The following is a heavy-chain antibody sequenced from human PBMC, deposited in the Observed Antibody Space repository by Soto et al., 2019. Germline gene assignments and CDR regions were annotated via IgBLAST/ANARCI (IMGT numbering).Heavy chain of an antibody. CDR3: ATEQIPYYYSYCMDV. CDR1: GGTFSSYA. V-gene: IGHV1-69*01. D-gene: IGHD2-2*02. Sequence: QVQLVQSGAEVKKPGSSVNVSCKASGGTFSSYAISWVRQAPGQGLEWMGGIIPIFGTANYAQTFQGRVTITEDESTSTAYMELSSLSSEDKAVYYCATEQIPYYYSYCMDVWGQGTTVTVSS. J-gene: IGHJ6*02. CDR2: IIPIFGTA.